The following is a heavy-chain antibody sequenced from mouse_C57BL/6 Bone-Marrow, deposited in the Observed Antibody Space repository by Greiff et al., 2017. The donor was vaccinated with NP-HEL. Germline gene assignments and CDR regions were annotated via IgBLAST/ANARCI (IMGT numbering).Heavy chain of an antibody. Sequence: VQLQQPGAELVMPGASVKLSCKASGYTFTSYWMHWVKQRPGQGLEWIGEIDPSDSYTNYNQKFKGKSTLTVDKSSSTAYMQLSSLTSEDSAVYYCARSLRGTHFDYWGQGTTLTVSS. CDR1: GYTFTSYW. CDR2: IDPSDSYT. D-gene: IGHD2-14*01. CDR3: ARSLRGTHFDY. J-gene: IGHJ2*01. V-gene: IGHV1-69*01.